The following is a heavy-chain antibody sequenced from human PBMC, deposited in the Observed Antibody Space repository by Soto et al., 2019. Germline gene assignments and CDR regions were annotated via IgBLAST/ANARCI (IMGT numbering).Heavy chain of an antibody. CDR1: GYTFTSYG. J-gene: IGHJ5*02. CDR2: ISAYNGNT. V-gene: IGHV1-18*01. D-gene: IGHD6-19*01. CDR3: ARETSGSEWLRWFDP. Sequence: ASVKVSCKASGYTFTSYGISWVRQAPGQGLEWMGWISAYNGNTNYAQKLQGRVTMTTDTSTSTAYMELRSLRSDDTAVYYCARETSGSEWLRWFDPWGQGTLVTVSS.